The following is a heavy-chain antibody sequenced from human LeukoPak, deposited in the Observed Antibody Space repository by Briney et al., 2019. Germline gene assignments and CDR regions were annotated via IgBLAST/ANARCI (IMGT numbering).Heavy chain of an antibody. D-gene: IGHD1-14*01. V-gene: IGHV3-33*01. Sequence: PGRSLRLSCAGSGFTFGCYGMHWFRQTPGKGLEWVAVIAYDGSRAFYADSVKGRFTISRDNSKNTMSVQMDDLRAEDTAVYYCTRYNNDHFDYWGQGTLVTVSS. J-gene: IGHJ4*02. CDR3: TRYNNDHFDY. CDR1: GFTFGCYG. CDR2: IAYDGSRA.